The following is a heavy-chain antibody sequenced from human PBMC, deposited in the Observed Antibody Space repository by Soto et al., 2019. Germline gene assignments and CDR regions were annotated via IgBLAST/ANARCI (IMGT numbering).Heavy chain of an antibody. CDR2: VYYGGNT. CDR3: ARLFFKLGVDRPRLSYFDY. CDR1: GASIASSHYF. Sequence: SETLSLTCTVSGASIASSHYFWGWIRQPPGKGLEWVGSVYYGGNTYYSPSLKAPVTVSVDTSKSQFSLKLTSVTAADTAVYFCARLFFKLGVDRPRLSYFDYWGPGISVTVSS. D-gene: IGHD6-13*01. J-gene: IGHJ4*02. V-gene: IGHV4-39*01.